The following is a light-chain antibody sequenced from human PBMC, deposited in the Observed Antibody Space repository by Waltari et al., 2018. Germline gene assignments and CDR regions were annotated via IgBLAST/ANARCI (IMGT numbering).Light chain of an antibody. CDR1: HIGNKN. V-gene: IGLV3-21*02. Sequence: SYVLTQAPSVSVAPGQTASVTCGGDHIGNKNVHWYRAKPGQAPVLVVHDDTARPSGIPARMSGSNFCNTANLTISRVEAGDEADYYCQVWDSSRHHWVFGGGTTLTVL. CDR3: QVWDSSRHHWV. CDR2: DDT. J-gene: IGLJ3*02.